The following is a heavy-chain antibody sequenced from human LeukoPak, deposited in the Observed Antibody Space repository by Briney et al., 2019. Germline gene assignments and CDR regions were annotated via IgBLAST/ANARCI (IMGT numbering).Heavy chain of an antibody. V-gene: IGHV3-7*03. Sequence: GGSLRLSCAASGFTFSGFSMSWVRQSPTKGLEWVASIKQDGSERYYVDSVKGRFTISRDNAKNSLSLQMNSLRVEDTAVYYCAGRRSSGWYAYWGQGTLVTVSS. D-gene: IGHD6-19*01. J-gene: IGHJ4*02. CDR2: IKQDGSER. CDR1: GFTFSGFS. CDR3: AGRRSSGWYAY.